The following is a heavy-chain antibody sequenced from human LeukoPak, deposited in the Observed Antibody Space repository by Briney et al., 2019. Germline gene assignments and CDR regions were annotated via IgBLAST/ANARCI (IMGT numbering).Heavy chain of an antibody. CDR2: FHPSGTT. CDR1: GNSVINDNSI. V-gene: IGHV4-31*02. J-gene: IGHJ1*01. D-gene: IGHD5-24*01. Sequence: PSETLSLICSVSGNSVINDNSIWSWIRQHPEKGLEWIGHFHPSGTTYYNPSLRSRLTISIDTSNNHFSLEMTSMTAAATAVHYCTKGADDYKTGYWGQGTLVTVSS. CDR3: TKGADDYKTGY.